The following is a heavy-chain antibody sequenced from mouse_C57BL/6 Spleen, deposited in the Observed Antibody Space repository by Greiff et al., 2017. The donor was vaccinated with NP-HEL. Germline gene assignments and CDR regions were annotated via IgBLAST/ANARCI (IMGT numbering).Heavy chain of an antibody. CDR3: ARTGSSGYPVYYYAMDY. V-gene: IGHV1-64*01. Sequence: QVQLQQPGAELVKPGASVKLSCKASGYTFTSYWMHWVKQRPGQGLEWIGMIHPNSGSTNYNEKFKSKATLTVDKSSSTAYMQLSSLTSEDSAVYYCARTGSSGYPVYYYAMDYWGQGTSVTVSS. CDR1: GYTFTSYW. J-gene: IGHJ4*01. D-gene: IGHD3-2*02. CDR2: IHPNSGST.